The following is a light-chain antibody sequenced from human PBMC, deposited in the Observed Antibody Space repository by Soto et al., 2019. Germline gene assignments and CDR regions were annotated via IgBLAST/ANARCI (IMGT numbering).Light chain of an antibody. V-gene: IGKV3-20*01. Sequence: IVVTKSPGTLSLSPGERATLSCRAGHSVSNNYLAWYQQKPGQAPRLLIYAASTRATGIPDRFSGSGSATDFTLTISRLEPEDSAVYYCQHYDSSPPYTFGQGTKVDIK. J-gene: IGKJ2*01. CDR3: QHYDSSPPYT. CDR2: AAS. CDR1: HSVSNNY.